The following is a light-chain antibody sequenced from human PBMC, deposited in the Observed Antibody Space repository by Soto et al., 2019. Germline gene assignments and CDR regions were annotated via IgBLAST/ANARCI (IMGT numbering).Light chain of an antibody. CDR1: SSDVGGYNY. CDR3: SSYTSSSTLLYV. V-gene: IGLV2-14*01. CDR2: DVS. J-gene: IGLJ1*01. Sequence: QSALTQPASVSGSPGQSITISCTGTSSDVGGYNYVSWYQQHPGKAPKLMIYDVSIRPSGVSNRFAGSKSGNTASLTISGLQAEDDADYYCSSYTSSSTLLYVFGTGTKVTVL.